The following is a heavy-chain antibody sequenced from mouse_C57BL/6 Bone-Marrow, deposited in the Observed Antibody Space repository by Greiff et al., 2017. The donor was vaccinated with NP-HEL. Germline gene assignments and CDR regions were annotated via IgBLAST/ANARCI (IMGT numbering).Heavy chain of an antibody. D-gene: IGHD2-4*01. V-gene: IGHV5-6*01. Sequence: EVKLMESGGDLVKPGGSLKLSCAASGFTFSSYGMSWVRQTPDKRLEWVATISSGGSYTYYPDSVKGRFTISRDNAKNTLYLQMSSLKSEDTAMYYCARKAIYYDLWFAYWGQGTLVTVSA. J-gene: IGHJ3*01. CDR2: ISSGGSYT. CDR3: ARKAIYYDLWFAY. CDR1: GFTFSSYG.